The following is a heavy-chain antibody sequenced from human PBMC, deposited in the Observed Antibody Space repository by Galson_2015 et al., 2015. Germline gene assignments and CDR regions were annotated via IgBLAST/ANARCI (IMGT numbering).Heavy chain of an antibody. D-gene: IGHD1-1*01. V-gene: IGHV1-69*01. CDR2: IIPIFGTA. J-gene: IGHJ4*02. Sequence: SCKASGGAFSSYAISWVRQAPGQGLEWMGGIIPIFGTANYAQKFQGRVTITADESTSTAYMELSSLRSEDTAVYYCAREAWNEPMFDYWGQGTLVTVSS. CDR1: GGAFSSYA. CDR3: AREAWNEPMFDY.